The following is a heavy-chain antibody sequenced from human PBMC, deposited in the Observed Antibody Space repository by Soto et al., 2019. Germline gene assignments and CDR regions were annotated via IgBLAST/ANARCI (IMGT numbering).Heavy chain of an antibody. Sequence: GAAGKVSSQEFCYTLPQYLTVSGRPAPAQRLEWMGWINPNSVGTNYAQKFQGWVTMTRDTSISTAYMELSRLRSDDTAVYYCARGYSSSFSFYYPYGMDVWGQGTIVTVAS. J-gene: IGHJ6*02. CDR2: INPNSVGT. V-gene: IGHV1-2*04. CDR3: ARGYSSSFSFYYPYGMDV. CDR1: CYTLPQYL. D-gene: IGHD6-6*01.